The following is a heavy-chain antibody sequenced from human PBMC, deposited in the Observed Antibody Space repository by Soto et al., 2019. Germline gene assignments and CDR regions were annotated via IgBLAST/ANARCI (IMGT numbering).Heavy chain of an antibody. CDR2: INPTDGSA. J-gene: IGHJ6*03. V-gene: IGHV1-46*03. CDR3: ARAGNAYYHYYMDV. D-gene: IGHD1-1*01. Sequence: QVQLVQSGAEVKKPGASVKFSCKASGYTFTSCYMHWVRQAPGQGLEWVGIINPTDGSATYAQRFRGRVTMTRDTSTSTVYVELSSLRSDDTAVYFCARAGNAYYHYYMDVWGKGTTVTVSS. CDR1: GYTFTSCY.